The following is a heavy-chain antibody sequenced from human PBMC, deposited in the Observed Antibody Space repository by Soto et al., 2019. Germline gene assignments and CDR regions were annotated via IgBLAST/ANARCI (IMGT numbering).Heavy chain of an antibody. CDR1: GFRFSDYW. D-gene: IGHD3-10*01. CDR2: IKRDGSQQ. J-gene: IGHJ3*02. Sequence: EVQLVESGGGLIQPGGSLRLSCAASGFRFSDYWMTWVRQAPGKGLEWVANIKRDGSQQSYLDSVRGRFTISRDNAENSLYLQMNSLTAEDTAMYYCARAVAPGSSSLYLDAFDIWGQGTMVTVSS. V-gene: IGHV3-7*05. CDR3: ARAVAPGSSSLYLDAFDI.